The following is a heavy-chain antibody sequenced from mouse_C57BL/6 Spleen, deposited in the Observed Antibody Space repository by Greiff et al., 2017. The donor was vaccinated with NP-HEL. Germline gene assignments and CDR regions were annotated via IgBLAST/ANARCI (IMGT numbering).Heavy chain of an antibody. CDR2: ISSGSSTI. V-gene: IGHV5-17*01. D-gene: IGHD2-4*01. Sequence: DVKLVESGGGLVKPGGSLKLSCAASGFTFSDYGMHWVRQAPEKGLEWVAYISSGSSTIYYADTVKGRFTISRDNAKNTLFLQMISLRSENTAMYYCARRCYDYDGFAYWGQGTLVTVSA. CDR3: ARRCYDYDGFAY. J-gene: IGHJ3*01. CDR1: GFTFSDYG.